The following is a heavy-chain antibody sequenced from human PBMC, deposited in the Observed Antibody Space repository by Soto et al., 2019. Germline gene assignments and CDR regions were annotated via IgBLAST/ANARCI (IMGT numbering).Heavy chain of an antibody. Sequence: QVQLVESGGGVVQPGMSLRLSCAAPGFTFSSYAMHWVRQAPGMGVAWVAVISYDGRNKYYAESVKGRFTISSDNSKNTLYLKMNSLRAEDTAVYYCARYAIGYSYGYCPTRWGNGTMVTVSS. J-gene: IGHJ4*01. CDR1: GFTFSSYA. D-gene: IGHD5-18*01. V-gene: IGHV3-30*04. CDR2: ISYDGRNK. CDR3: ARYAIGYSYGYCPTR.